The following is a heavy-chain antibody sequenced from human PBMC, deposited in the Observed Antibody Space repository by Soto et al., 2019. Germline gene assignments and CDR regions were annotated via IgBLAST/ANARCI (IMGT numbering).Heavy chain of an antibody. CDR3: ARELGFCSSTNCYLGAFDI. CDR2: FYNNGIT. J-gene: IGHJ3*02. CDR1: GGSIRSSY. Sequence: KTSETLSLTCTVSGGSIRSSYWSWIRQPAGKGLEWIGRFYNNGITNYSPSLKSRVTMSVDTSNNQFSLKLSSVTAADTAIYFCARELGFCSSTNCYLGAFDIWGQGTMVTVSS. D-gene: IGHD2-2*01. V-gene: IGHV4-4*07.